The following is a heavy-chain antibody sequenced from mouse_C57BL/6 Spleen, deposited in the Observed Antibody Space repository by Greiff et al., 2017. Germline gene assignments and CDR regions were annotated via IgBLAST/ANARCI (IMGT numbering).Heavy chain of an antibody. Sequence: DVKLVESGPELVKPGASVKMSCKASGYTFTDYNMHWVKQSHGKSLEWIGYINPNNGGTSYNQKFKGKATLTVNKSSSTAYMELRSLTSEDSAVYYCASRRAGGDYWGQGTTLTVSS. CDR2: INPNNGGT. CDR1: GYTFTDYN. V-gene: IGHV1-22*01. J-gene: IGHJ2*01. CDR3: ASRRAGGDY. D-gene: IGHD3-3*01.